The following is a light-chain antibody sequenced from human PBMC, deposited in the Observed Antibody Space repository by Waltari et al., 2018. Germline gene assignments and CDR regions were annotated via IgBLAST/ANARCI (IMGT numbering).Light chain of an antibody. CDR2: DVS. CDR3: CSYAGNYIWV. J-gene: IGLJ3*02. V-gene: IGLV2-23*02. CDR1: SSDIGRYDI. Sequence: QSALTQPASVSGSPGQSVTISCTGASSDIGRYDIVSWYPQQPGNAPKLIVCDVSKRPSGVSDRFSGSKSGDTASLTISGLQFEDEADYYCCSYAGNYIWVFGGGTRLTVL.